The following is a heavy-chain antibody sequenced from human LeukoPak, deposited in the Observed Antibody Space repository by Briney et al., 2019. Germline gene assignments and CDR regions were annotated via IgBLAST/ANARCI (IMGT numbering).Heavy chain of an antibody. J-gene: IGHJ6*03. Sequence: GASVKVSCKASGYTFTSYGISWVRQAPGQGLEWMAWINSKSGGTNFAPSFQDRVAMTRDTSISTAYMELSRLRSDDTAVYYCARSSTVTTDAFYYYFHMDVWGKGTTVIVSS. CDR2: INSKSGGT. V-gene: IGHV1-2*02. CDR1: GYTFTSYG. CDR3: ARSSTVTTDAFYYYFHMDV. D-gene: IGHD4-17*01.